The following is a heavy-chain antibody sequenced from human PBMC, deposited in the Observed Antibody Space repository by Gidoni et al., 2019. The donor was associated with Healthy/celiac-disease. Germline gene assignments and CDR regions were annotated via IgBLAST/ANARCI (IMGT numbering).Heavy chain of an antibody. CDR1: GGSISSYY. Sequence: QVQLQESGPGLVKPSETLSLTCTVSGGSISSYYWSWIRQPPGKGLEWIGYSYYSGSTNYNPSLKSRVTISVDTSKNQFSLKLSSVTAADTAVYYCARVGRTGTTRYWGQGTLVTVSS. D-gene: IGHD1-7*01. CDR2: SYYSGST. V-gene: IGHV4-59*01. CDR3: ARVGRTGTTRY. J-gene: IGHJ4*02.